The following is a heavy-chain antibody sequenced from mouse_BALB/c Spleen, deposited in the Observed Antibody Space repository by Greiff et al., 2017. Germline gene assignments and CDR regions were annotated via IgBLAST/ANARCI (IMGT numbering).Heavy chain of an antibody. D-gene: IGHD1-1*01. CDR3: AKQGFRHYYGSSYWYFDV. V-gene: IGHV2-3*01. Sequence: VQGVESGPGLVAPSQSLSITCTVSGFSLTSYGVSWVRQPPGKGLEWLGVIWGDGSTNYHSALISRLSISKDNSKSQVFLKLNSLQTDDTATYYCAKQGFRHYYGSSYWYFDVWGAGTTVTVSS. CDR1: GFSLTSYG. CDR2: IWGDGST. J-gene: IGHJ1*01.